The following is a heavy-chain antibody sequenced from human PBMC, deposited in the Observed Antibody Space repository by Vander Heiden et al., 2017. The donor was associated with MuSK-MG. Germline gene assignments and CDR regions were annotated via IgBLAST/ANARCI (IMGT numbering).Heavy chain of an antibody. Sequence: QVQLVQSGAEVKKPGASVMLSCKASGYTFTDYYIHWVRQAPGQGLEWVGWVNPNSDDTNYAQKFQGRVTMTRHTSISTAYMELSRLRSDDTAVYYCARGAYDILTTYYTSFDYWGQGTLVTVSS. CDR3: ARGAYDILTTYYTSFDY. CDR2: VNPNSDDT. V-gene: IGHV1-2*02. CDR1: GYTFTDYY. D-gene: IGHD3-9*01. J-gene: IGHJ4*02.